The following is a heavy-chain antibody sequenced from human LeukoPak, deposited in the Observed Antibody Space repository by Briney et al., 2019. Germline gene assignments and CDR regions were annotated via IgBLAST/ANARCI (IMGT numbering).Heavy chain of an antibody. CDR3: ARDVYDSSGYYAIDY. V-gene: IGHV3-21*01. CDR1: GFTFSIYS. Sequence: GGSLRLSCAASGFTFSIYSLNWVRQAPGKGLEWVSSISSSSTYIYYADSVKGRFTISRDNAKNSLYLQMNSLRAEDTAVYYCARDVYDSSGYYAIDYWGQGTLVTVSS. J-gene: IGHJ4*02. D-gene: IGHD3-22*01. CDR2: ISSSSTYI.